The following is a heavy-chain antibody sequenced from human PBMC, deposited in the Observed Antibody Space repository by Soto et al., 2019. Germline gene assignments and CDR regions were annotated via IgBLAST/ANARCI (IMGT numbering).Heavy chain of an antibody. Sequence: QVQLQESGPGLVKPSETLSLTCTVSGGSVSSGSYYWSWIRQPPGKGLEWIGYIYYSGSTNYNPSLKSRVTISVDTSKNQFSLKLSSVTAADTAVYYCARILYYYDSSGYYYSAFDIWGQGTMVTVSS. V-gene: IGHV4-61*01. J-gene: IGHJ3*02. CDR1: GGSVSSGSYY. CDR2: IYYSGST. D-gene: IGHD3-22*01. CDR3: ARILYYYDSSGYYYSAFDI.